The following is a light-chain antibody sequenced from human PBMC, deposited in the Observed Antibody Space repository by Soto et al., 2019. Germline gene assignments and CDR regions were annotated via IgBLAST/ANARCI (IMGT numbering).Light chain of an antibody. CDR1: QSVGSTY. CDR3: QQFGGSPLWT. CDR2: GTS. Sequence: EIVLTQSPATLSLSPGERATLSCRASQSVGSTYLAWYQQKPGQAPRLLIYGTSSRAAGNPDRFSGSGSGTDFTLTISRLEPEDFAVYYCQQFGGSPLWTFGQGTKVEIK. J-gene: IGKJ1*01. V-gene: IGKV3-20*01.